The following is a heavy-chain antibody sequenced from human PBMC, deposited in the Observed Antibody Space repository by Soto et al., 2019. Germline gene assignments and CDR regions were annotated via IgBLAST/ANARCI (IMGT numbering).Heavy chain of an antibody. CDR2: RKEEGSEK. V-gene: IGHV3-7*01. J-gene: IGHJ6*02. Sequence: GGSLRLSCAGSGFNLSTYWMTWVRQAPGKGREWVASRKEEGSEKYYVDSVEGRFTISRDNSKKSLYLQMKSLRDEDTAVYHCARGWWYFDRSGFPYSYAMDVWGQGTTVTVSS. CDR1: GFNLSTYW. CDR3: ARGWWYFDRSGFPYSYAMDV. D-gene: IGHD3-22*01.